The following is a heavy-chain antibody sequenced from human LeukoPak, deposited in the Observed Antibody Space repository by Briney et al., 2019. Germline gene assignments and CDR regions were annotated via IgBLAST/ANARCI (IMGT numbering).Heavy chain of an antibody. CDR3: ARGTIAVAAIILD. D-gene: IGHD6-19*01. CDR1: GFTFSSYA. V-gene: IGHV3-23*01. J-gene: IGHJ4*02. CDR2: ISGSGGST. Sequence: GGSLRLSCAASGFTFSSYAMSWVRQAPRKGLEWVSAISGSGGSTYYADSVKGRFTISRDNAKNSLYLQMNSLRAEDTAVYYCARGTIAVAAIILDWGQGTLVTVSS.